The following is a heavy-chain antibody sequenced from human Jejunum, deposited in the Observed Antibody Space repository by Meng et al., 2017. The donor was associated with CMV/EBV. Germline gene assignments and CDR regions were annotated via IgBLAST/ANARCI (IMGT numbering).Heavy chain of an antibody. V-gene: IGHV4-4*01. Sequence: FPGDPISRHNYWGWVRPPPGKGLGWIGEISHSGITKYTPSLKSRVTISVDKTKNYFSLNLISVTAADTGVYFCARSSGYWSLDYWGQGTLVTVSS. CDR3: ARSSGYWSLDY. J-gene: IGHJ4*02. CDR1: GDPISRHNY. D-gene: IGHD2-8*02. CDR2: ISHSGIT.